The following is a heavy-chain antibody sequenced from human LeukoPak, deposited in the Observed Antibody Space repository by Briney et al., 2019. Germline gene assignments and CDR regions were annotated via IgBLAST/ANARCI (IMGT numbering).Heavy chain of an antibody. Sequence: ASVKVSCKASGYTFTGYYMHRVRQAPGQGLEWMGWINPNSGGTNYAQKFQGRVTMTRDTSISTAYMELSRLRSDDTAVYYCARVLYSISSLTNWGQGTLVTVSS. V-gene: IGHV1-2*02. CDR1: GYTFTGYY. CDR3: ARVLYSISSLTN. D-gene: IGHD6-6*01. CDR2: INPNSGGT. J-gene: IGHJ4*02.